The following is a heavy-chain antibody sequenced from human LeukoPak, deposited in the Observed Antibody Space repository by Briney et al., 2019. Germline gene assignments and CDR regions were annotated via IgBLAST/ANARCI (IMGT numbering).Heavy chain of an antibody. V-gene: IGHV3-23*01. CDR3: AKDGLRGYDFDY. Sequence: GGSLRLSCAPSGFTFSTFTMSWVRQAPGKGLEWVASITNLAGTINYADSVRGRFTISRDNSKNTLFLQMNSLRVEDTAEYYCAKDGLRGYDFDYWGQGTLVIVSS. D-gene: IGHD5-12*01. CDR1: GFTFSTFT. J-gene: IGHJ4*02. CDR2: ITNLAGTI.